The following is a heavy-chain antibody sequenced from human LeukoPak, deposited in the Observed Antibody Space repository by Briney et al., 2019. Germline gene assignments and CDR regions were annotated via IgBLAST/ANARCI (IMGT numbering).Heavy chain of an antibody. CDR2: IYYSGST. J-gene: IGHJ4*02. CDR1: GGSISSSSYY. CDR3: ARSSSSWYYYFDY. Sequence: SETLSLTCTVSGGSISSSSYYWGWIRQPPGKGLEWIGSIYYSGSTYYNPSLKSRFTISVDTSKNQFSLKLSSVTAADTAVYYCARSSSSWYYYFDYWGQGTLVTVSS. D-gene: IGHD6-13*01. V-gene: IGHV4-39*01.